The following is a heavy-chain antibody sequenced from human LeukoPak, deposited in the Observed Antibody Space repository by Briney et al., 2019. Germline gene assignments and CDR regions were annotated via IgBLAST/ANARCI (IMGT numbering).Heavy chain of an antibody. D-gene: IGHD3-10*01. J-gene: IGHJ6*02. CDR2: IYYSGST. CDR1: GASMSGYY. CDR3: ARDRVWFGEGSEYGMDV. V-gene: IGHV4-59*12. Sequence: PSETLSLTCSVSGASMSGYYWSWIRQPPGKGLEWIGYIYYSGSTNYNPSLKSRVTISVDTSKNQFSLKLSSVTAADTAVYYCARDRVWFGEGSEYGMDVWGQGTTVTVSS.